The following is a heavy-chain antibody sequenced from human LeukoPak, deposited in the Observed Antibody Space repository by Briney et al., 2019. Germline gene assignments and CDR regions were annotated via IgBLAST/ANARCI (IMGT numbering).Heavy chain of an antibody. J-gene: IGHJ4*02. CDR3: ARDVLR. V-gene: IGHV4-31*03. Sequence: SQTLSPTCTVSGDSITSGGYYWSWIRQRPGKGLEWIGYIYKTGSTYYNPSLKSRVTMSVDTSRNQFSLKLNSVTAADTAVYYCARDVLRWGQGTLVTVSS. CDR2: IYKTGST. CDR1: GDSITSGGYY.